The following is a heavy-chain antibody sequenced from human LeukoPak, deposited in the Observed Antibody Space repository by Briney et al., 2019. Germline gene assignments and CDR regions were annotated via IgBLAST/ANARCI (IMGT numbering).Heavy chain of an antibody. J-gene: IGHJ4*02. CDR1: GGSISSRSYY. CDR3: ARDPWGSSSY. Sequence: PSETLSLTCTVSGGSISSRSYYWGWIRQPPGKGLEWIGSIYYSGSTYYNPSLKSRVTISVDTSKNQFSLKLSSVTAADTAVYYCARDPWGSSSYWGQGSLVIVSS. V-gene: IGHV4-39*02. CDR2: IYYSGST. D-gene: IGHD6-6*01.